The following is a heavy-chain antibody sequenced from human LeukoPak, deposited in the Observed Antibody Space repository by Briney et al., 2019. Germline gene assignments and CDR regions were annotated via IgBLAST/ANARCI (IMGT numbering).Heavy chain of an antibody. J-gene: IGHJ3*02. D-gene: IGHD3-10*01. CDR3: AKPHGSGSYAFDI. CDR1: GFTFSSYE. Sequence: GGSLRLSCAASGFTFSSYEMNWVRQAPGKGLEWVSYISSSGSTIYYADSVKGRFTISRDNAKNSLYLQMNSLRAEDTAVYYCAKPHGSGSYAFDIWGQGTMVTVSS. V-gene: IGHV3-48*03. CDR2: ISSSGSTI.